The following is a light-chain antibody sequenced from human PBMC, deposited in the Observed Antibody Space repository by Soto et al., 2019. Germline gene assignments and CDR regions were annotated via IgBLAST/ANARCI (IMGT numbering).Light chain of an antibody. V-gene: IGKV3-11*01. Sequence: EIVLTQSPATLSLSPGERATLSCRASQSISTYLAWYQQKPGQAPRLLIYAASNRATGIPARFSGSGSGTDFTLTISSLEPEDFAVYYCQQRSNWLWTFGQGTKLEIK. CDR1: QSISTY. J-gene: IGKJ1*01. CDR3: QQRSNWLWT. CDR2: AAS.